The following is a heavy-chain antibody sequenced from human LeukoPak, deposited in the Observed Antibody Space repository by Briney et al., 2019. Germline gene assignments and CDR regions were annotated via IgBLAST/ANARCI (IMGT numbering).Heavy chain of an antibody. Sequence: PWGTLSLTCTVSGGSISGYYWSWIRQPPGKGLEWIGYIYCCETTYYNPSLKSRVTISVDTSNNQSSLKLTSVTAADTAVYFCARGPYGSGSYYWGQGTLVT. CDR2: IYCCETT. J-gene: IGHJ4*02. D-gene: IGHD3-10*01. CDR3: ARGPYGSGSYY. CDR1: GGSISGYY. V-gene: IGHV4-4*09.